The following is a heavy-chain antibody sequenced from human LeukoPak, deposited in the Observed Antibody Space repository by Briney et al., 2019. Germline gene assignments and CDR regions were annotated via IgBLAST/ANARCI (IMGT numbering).Heavy chain of an antibody. CDR3: ARDYYDSRGGAFDI. D-gene: IGHD3-22*01. V-gene: IGHV1-2*02. Sequence: ASVKVSCKASGYIFTDYYMHWVRQAPGQGVEWMGWINPNSGGAKFAQKFQGRVAMTRDTSISTAYMELSRLRSDDTAVYYCARDYYDSRGGAFDIWGQGTMVTVSS. CDR2: INPNSGGA. CDR1: GYIFTDYY. J-gene: IGHJ3*02.